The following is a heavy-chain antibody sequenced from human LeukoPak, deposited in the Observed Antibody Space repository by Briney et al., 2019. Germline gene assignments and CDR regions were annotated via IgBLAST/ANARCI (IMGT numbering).Heavy chain of an antibody. Sequence: PGGSLRLSCTASGFTFGDYTMSWVRQAPGEGLEWVGFIRSEAYGGTTEYAASVKGRFTISRDDSKSIAYLQMNSLKTEDTAMYYCARDGCGSTSCYPVFDFWGQGTLVTVSS. V-gene: IGHV3-49*04. D-gene: IGHD2-2*01. CDR2: IRSEAYGGTT. CDR1: GFTFGDYT. J-gene: IGHJ4*02. CDR3: ARDGCGSTSCYPVFDF.